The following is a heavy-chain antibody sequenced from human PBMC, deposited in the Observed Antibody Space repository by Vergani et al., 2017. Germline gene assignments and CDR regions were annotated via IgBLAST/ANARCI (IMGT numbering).Heavy chain of an antibody. V-gene: IGHV3-48*03. D-gene: IGHD3-10*01. CDR3: ARDFGEAFDI. Sequence: EVQLVETGGGLIQPGGSLRLSCAASGFTVSSNYMSWVRQAPGKGLEWVSYISSSGSTIYYADSVKGRFTISRDNAKNSLYLQMNSLRAEDTAVYYCARDFGEAFDIWGQGTMVTVSS. CDR2: ISSSGSTI. J-gene: IGHJ3*02. CDR1: GFTVSSNY.